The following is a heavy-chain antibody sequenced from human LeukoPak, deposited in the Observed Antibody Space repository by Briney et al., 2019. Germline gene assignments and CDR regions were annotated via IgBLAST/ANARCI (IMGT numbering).Heavy chain of an antibody. CDR2: IYYSGSI. CDR3: AKGYSPFDS. D-gene: IGHD4-11*01. V-gene: IGHV4-59*08. CDR1: NASISSFY. Sequence: SETLSLTCTVSNASISSFYWSWIRQPPGKGLEWIGYIYYSGSISHNPSLKSRVTISADTSKKQISLKLSSVTAADTAVYYCAKGYSPFDSWGQGAQVTVSS. J-gene: IGHJ4*02.